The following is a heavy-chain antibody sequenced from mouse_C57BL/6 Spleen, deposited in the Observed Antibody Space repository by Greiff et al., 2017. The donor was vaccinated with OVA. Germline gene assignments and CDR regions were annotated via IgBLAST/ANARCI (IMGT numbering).Heavy chain of an antibody. CDR3: ARSYDYDAFDY. CDR2: INPYNGGT. CDR1: GYTFTDYY. D-gene: IGHD2-4*01. V-gene: IGHV1-19*01. Sequence: VQLKESGPVLVKPGASVKMSCKASGYTFTDYYMNWVKQSHGKSLEWIGVINPYNGGTSYNQKFKGKATLTVDKSSSTAYMELNSLTSEDSAVYYCARSYDYDAFDYWGQGTTLTVSS. J-gene: IGHJ2*01.